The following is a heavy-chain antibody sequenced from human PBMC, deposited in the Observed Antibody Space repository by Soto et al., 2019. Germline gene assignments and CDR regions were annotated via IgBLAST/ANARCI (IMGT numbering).Heavy chain of an antibody. CDR2: ISGSGGST. Sequence: EVQLLESGGGLVQPGGSLRLSCAASGFTFSSYAMSWVRQAPGKGLEWVSAISGSGGSTYYADSVKGRFTISRDNSKNTLYLQMNSLRAEDTAVYYCAKDRELTAVAAADIDYWGQGTLVTVSS. D-gene: IGHD6-19*01. J-gene: IGHJ4*02. CDR3: AKDRELTAVAAADIDY. V-gene: IGHV3-23*01. CDR1: GFTFSSYA.